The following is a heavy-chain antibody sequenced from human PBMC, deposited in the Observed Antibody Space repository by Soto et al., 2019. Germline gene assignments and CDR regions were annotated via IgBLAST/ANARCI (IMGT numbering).Heavy chain of an antibody. Sequence: SETLSLTCTVSGGSISSYYWSWIRQPPGKGLEWIGYIYYSGSTNYNPSLKSRVTISVDTSKNQFSLKLSSVTAADTAVYYCARDLWRDGSFDYWGQGTLVTV. J-gene: IGHJ4*02. D-gene: IGHD1-1*01. CDR1: GGSISSYY. CDR2: IYYSGST. CDR3: ARDLWRDGSFDY. V-gene: IGHV4-59*01.